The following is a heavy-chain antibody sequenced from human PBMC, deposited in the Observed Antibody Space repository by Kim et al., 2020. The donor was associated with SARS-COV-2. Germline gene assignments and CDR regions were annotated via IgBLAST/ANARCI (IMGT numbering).Heavy chain of an antibody. J-gene: IGHJ4*02. V-gene: IGHV3-9*01. CDR1: GFTFDDYA. D-gene: IGHD2-2*01. CDR2: ISWNSGSI. Sequence: GGSLRLSCAASGFTFDDYAMHWVRQAPGKGLEWVSGISWNSGSIGYADSVKGRFTISRDNAKNSLYLQMNSLRAEDTAFYYCAKTATSWDSFDYWGQGTLVTVSS. CDR3: AKTATSWDSFDY.